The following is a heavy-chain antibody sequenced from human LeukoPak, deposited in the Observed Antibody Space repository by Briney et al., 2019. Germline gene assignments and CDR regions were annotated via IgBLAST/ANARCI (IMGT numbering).Heavy chain of an antibody. CDR1: GFTVSSNY. J-gene: IGHJ4*02. CDR2: VYTGGST. Sequence: GGSLRLSCAASGFTVSSNYMTWVRQAPGKGLEWVSVVYTGGSTYSADSVKGRFSISRDNSKNTLYLQMNSLRAEDTAVYYCARGLAAAGLYFDYWGQGTLVTVSS. V-gene: IGHV3-53*01. D-gene: IGHD6-13*01. CDR3: ARGLAAAGLYFDY.